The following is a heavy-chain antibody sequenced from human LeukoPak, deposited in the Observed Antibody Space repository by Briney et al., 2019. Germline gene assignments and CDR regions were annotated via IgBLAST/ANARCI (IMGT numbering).Heavy chain of an antibody. CDR3: ARGHVLLWFGELDY. J-gene: IGHJ4*02. CDR2: INAGNGNT. V-gene: IGHV1-3*01. Sequence: ASVKVSCKASGYTFTSYAMHWVRQAPGQRLEWMGWINAGNGNTKYSQKFQGRVTITRDTSASTAYMELSSLRSEDTAVYYCARGHVLLWFGELDYWGQETLVTVSS. D-gene: IGHD3-10*01. CDR1: GYTFTSYA.